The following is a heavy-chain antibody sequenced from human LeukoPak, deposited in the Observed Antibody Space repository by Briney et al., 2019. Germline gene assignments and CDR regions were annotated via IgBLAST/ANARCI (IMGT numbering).Heavy chain of an antibody. CDR2: IKTDGRTT. D-gene: IGHD3-16*01. CDR3: TTGPSYGYEW. Sequence: GGSLRLSCAASGMTFSNHWMHWVRHAPGKGLVWVSLIKTDGRTTIYADSVKGRFTISRDNGKSTLYLQMNSLRAEDTAIYYCTTGPSYGYEWWGQGTVVTVSS. V-gene: IGHV3-74*01. J-gene: IGHJ4*02. CDR1: GMTFSNHW.